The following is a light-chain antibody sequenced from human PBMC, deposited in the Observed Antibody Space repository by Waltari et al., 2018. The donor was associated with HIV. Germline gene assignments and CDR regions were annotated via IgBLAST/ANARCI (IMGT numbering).Light chain of an antibody. CDR2: DVN. CDR3: SSYAGINPVI. Sequence: QSALTQPPSASGSLGQSVTISCTGSSSDVGRYDYVSWYQQHPGKAPNLLIFDVNRPPSGVPDRFSGSKSGNTASLTVSGLQAEDEAEYSCSSYAGINPVIFGGGTTLTVL. CDR1: SSDVGRYDY. J-gene: IGLJ2*01. V-gene: IGLV2-8*01.